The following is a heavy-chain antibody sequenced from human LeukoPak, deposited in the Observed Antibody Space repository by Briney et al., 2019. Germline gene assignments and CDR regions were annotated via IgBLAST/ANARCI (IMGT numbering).Heavy chain of an antibody. CDR3: ARDLFMDV. Sequence: GRSLRLSCAASGSSFSHHGMRSVRQAPGKWLEWVAFIRKDGSNHYYADSVKGRFTISRDNAKNSLYLQMNGLRAEDKAVYYCARDLFMDVWGKGTTVTISS. J-gene: IGHJ6*03. V-gene: IGHV3-30*02. CDR2: IRKDGSNH. CDR1: GSSFSHHG. D-gene: IGHD3-10*01.